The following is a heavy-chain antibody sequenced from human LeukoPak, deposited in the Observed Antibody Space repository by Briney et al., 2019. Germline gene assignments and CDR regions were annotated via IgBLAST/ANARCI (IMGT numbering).Heavy chain of an antibody. CDR2: ISAYNGNT. CDR1: GYTFTSYG. J-gene: IGHJ4*02. CDR3: ARGSYGSGRYLVKDGDY. D-gene: IGHD3-10*01. Sequence: GASVKVSCKASGYTFTSYGISWVRQAHGQGLEWMGWISAYNGNTNYAQKFQGRVTMTRDTSTSTVYMELSSLRSEDTAVYFCARGSYGSGRYLVKDGDYWGQGTLVTVSS. V-gene: IGHV1-18*01.